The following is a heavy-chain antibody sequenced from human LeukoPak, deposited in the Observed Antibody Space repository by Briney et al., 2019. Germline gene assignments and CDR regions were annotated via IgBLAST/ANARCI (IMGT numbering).Heavy chain of an antibody. J-gene: IGHJ4*02. D-gene: IGHD3-10*01. Sequence: PGGSLRLSCAASGFTFSSYSMNWVRQAPGKGLEWVSYISSSSSTIYYADSVKGRFTISRDNAKNSLYPQMNSLRAEDTAVYYCAREGYYYGSGSYLDYWGQGTLVTVSS. CDR2: ISSSSSTI. CDR3: AREGYYYGSGSYLDY. CDR1: GFTFSSYS. V-gene: IGHV3-48*01.